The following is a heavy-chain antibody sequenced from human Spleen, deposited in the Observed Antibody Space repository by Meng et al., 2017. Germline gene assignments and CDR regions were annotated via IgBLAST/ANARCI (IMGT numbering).Heavy chain of an antibody. CDR2: INSDGSST. Sequence: GESLKISCAASGFTFSSYWVHWVRQAPGKGLVWVSRINSDGSSTSYADSVKGRFNISRDNAKNTLYLQMNSLRAEDTALYYCASIAYCSSPSCYVGGDYWGQGTLVTVSS. V-gene: IGHV3-74*01. D-gene: IGHD2-2*01. CDR1: GFTFSSYW. J-gene: IGHJ4*02. CDR3: ASIAYCSSPSCYVGGDY.